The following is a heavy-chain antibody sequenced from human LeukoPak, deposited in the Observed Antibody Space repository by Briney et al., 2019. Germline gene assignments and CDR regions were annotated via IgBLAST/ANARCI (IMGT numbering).Heavy chain of an antibody. V-gene: IGHV3-30-3*01. CDR3: ARNLEWELQEDYYGMDV. CDR2: ISYDGSNK. J-gene: IGHJ6*02. CDR1: GSTFSSYA. D-gene: IGHD1-26*01. Sequence: PGRSLRLSCAASGSTFSSYAMHWVRQAPAKGLDWVAVISYDGSNKYYADSVKGRFTISRDNSKNTLYLRMNSLRAEDTAVYYCARNLEWELQEDYYGMDVWGQGTTVTVSS.